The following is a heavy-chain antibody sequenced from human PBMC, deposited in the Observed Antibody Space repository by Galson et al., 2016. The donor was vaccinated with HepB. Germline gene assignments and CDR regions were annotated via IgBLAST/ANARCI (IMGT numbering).Heavy chain of an antibody. D-gene: IGHD3-22*01. CDR2: IIPLFGET. CDR3: VSGDYYDRRGDYPMYYFDY. J-gene: IGHJ4*02. Sequence: SVKVSCKASGNTFNNDAISWVRQAPGQGLEWMGGIIPLFGETTYAQKFQGRVTITADKSTSAAYMELSSLRSEDTAVYYCVSGDYYDRRGDYPMYYFDYWGQGTLVTVSS. CDR1: GNTFNNDA. V-gene: IGHV1-69*06.